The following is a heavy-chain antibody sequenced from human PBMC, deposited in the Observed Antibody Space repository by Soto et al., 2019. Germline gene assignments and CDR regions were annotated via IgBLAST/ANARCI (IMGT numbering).Heavy chain of an antibody. CDR1: GGSISSYY. V-gene: IGHV4-59*01. D-gene: IGHD1-26*01. Sequence: SETLSLTCTVSGGSISSYYWSWIRQPPGKGLEWIGYIYDSGRTNYNPSLMSRVIISVDTSKNQFSLRLRSATAADTAVYYCARVVPSYYYYYMDVWGKGTTVTVSS. CDR2: IYDSGRT. CDR3: ARVVPSYYYYYMDV. J-gene: IGHJ6*03.